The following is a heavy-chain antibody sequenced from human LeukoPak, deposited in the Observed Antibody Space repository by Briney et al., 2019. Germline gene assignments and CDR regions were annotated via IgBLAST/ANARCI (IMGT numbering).Heavy chain of an antibody. J-gene: IGHJ4*02. Sequence: GASVKVSCKASGYSFTTYWIGWVRQMPGKGLEWMGSIYPGDSDTRYSPSFQGQVTMSADKSISTAYLQWSSLKASDTAMYYCATLRSGYYYDYFDYWGQGTLVTVSS. D-gene: IGHD3-22*01. V-gene: IGHV5-51*03. CDR2: IYPGDSDT. CDR1: GYSFTTYW. CDR3: ATLRSGYYYDYFDY.